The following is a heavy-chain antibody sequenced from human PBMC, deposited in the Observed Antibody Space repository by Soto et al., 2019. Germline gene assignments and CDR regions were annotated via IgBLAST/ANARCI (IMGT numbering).Heavy chain of an antibody. CDR2: VFYSGAT. CDR3: ARAGFSYGHLLF. D-gene: IGHD3-10*01. V-gene: IGHV4-30-4*02. CDR1: GGPINTGDYY. Sequence: SDTLSLTCNVSGGPINTGDYYGNWIRHPPGKGLEWIGYVFYSGATNYSPSLKSRAAISMDTSKNQFSLSLTSVTAADTAVYYCARAGFSYGHLLFWGQGIRVTV. J-gene: IGHJ4*02.